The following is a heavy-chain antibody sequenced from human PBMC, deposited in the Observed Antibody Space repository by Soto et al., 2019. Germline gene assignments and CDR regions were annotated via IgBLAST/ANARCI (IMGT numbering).Heavy chain of an antibody. J-gene: IGHJ4*02. CDR1: GFTFSSYA. CDR2: ISGSGGST. CDR3: AKDCHDSSGYITQLVFDY. Sequence: PGGSLRLSCAASGFTFSSYAMSWVRQAPGKGLEWVSAISGSGGSTYFADSVKGRFTISRDNSKNTLYLQMNSLRAEDTAVYYCAKDCHDSSGYITQLVFDYWGQGTLVTVSS. V-gene: IGHV3-23*01. D-gene: IGHD3-22*01.